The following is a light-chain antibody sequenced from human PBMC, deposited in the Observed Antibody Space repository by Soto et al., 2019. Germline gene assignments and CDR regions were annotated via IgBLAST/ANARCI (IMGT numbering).Light chain of an antibody. J-gene: IGKJ1*01. V-gene: IGKV3-11*01. Sequence: EIVLTQSPAILSMSPGERATLSCRASQSVSSYFAWYQQKPGQAPRLLIYDASNRATDVPARFSGSGSGTDFTLTISSLEPEDFAVYYCQQRRYWPVTFGQGTKVDIK. CDR3: QQRRYWPVT. CDR1: QSVSSY. CDR2: DAS.